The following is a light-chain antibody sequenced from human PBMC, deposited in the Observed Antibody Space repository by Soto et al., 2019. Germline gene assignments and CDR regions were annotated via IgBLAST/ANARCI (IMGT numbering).Light chain of an antibody. V-gene: IGKV3-20*01. CDR1: QSVSSY. Sequence: EIVLTQSPGTLSLSTGARAILSCRARQSVSSYLAWYQQKPGQAPRLLIYGASSRATGIPDRFSGSESGTDFTLTIRRLEPEDFAMYYCQQYAGSPITFGQGTRLEIK. CDR3: QQYAGSPIT. CDR2: GAS. J-gene: IGKJ5*01.